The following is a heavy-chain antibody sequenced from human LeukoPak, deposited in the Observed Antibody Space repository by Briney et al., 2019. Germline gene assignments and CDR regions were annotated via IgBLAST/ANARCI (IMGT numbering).Heavy chain of an antibody. D-gene: IGHD2-2*01. J-gene: IGHJ4*02. CDR1: SGAISSRNDH. V-gene: IGHV4-39*01. Sequence: SETLSLTCTVSSGAISSRNDHWGWIRQPPRERLEWIGSIYSSGTTSYNPSLKSRVTISVDTSNNQFSLKLSSVTAADTAVYYCARREVSTSCLDYWGQGTLVTVSS. CDR3: ARREVSTSCLDY. CDR2: IYSSGTT.